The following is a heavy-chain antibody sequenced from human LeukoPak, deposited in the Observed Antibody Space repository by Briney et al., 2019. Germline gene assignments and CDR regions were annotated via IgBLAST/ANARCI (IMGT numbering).Heavy chain of an antibody. CDR2: ISSDGSNK. Sequence: GGSLRLSCAVSGFSFSSYSMHWVRQAPGKGLEWAAVISSDGSNKYYADSVKGRFTISRDNSKSTLYLQMNSLRAEDTALYYCAKGGAVPAARRAFDIWGQGTMVTVSS. V-gene: IGHV3-30-3*01. CDR3: AKGGAVPAARRAFDI. J-gene: IGHJ3*02. D-gene: IGHD2-2*01. CDR1: GFSFSSYS.